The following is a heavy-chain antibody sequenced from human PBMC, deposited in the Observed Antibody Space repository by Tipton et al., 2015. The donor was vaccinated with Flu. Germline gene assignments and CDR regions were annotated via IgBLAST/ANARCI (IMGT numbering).Heavy chain of an antibody. D-gene: IGHD3-10*01. Sequence: TLSLTCTVSGGSVRSASYYWSWIRQPAGKGLEWIGRIYTSGSTNYNPSLKSRVTISLDTSKNQFSLRLNSVTAADTAMYFCTRDQGFGGGLAYDYYAVDIWGQGTTVTVSS. V-gene: IGHV4-61*02. CDR1: GGSVRSASYY. J-gene: IGHJ6*02. CDR3: TRDQGFGGGLAYDYYAVDI. CDR2: IYTSGST.